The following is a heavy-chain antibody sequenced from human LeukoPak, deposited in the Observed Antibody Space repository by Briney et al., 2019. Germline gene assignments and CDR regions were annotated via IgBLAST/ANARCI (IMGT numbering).Heavy chain of an antibody. Sequence: PGGSLRLSCAASGFTFSSYAMSWVRQAPGKGLEWVSGISSSGGRTYYADSVKGRFTISRDNSKNTLYLQMNSLRAEDTAVYYCAKGLGNWGPGDAFDIWGQGTMVTVSS. D-gene: IGHD7-27*01. CDR3: AKGLGNWGPGDAFDI. V-gene: IGHV3-23*01. CDR1: GFTFSSYA. CDR2: ISSSGGRT. J-gene: IGHJ3*02.